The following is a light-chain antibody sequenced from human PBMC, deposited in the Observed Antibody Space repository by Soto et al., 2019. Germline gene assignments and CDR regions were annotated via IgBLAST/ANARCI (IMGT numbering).Light chain of an antibody. CDR1: SSDVGGYNY. V-gene: IGLV2-14*01. Sequence: QSALTQPASVSGSPGQSITNSCTGTSSDVGGYNYVSWYQQHPGEAPKLIICEVINRPSGVSNRFSGSKSGNTASLAISGLQAEDEADYYCSSYTSRSTLVFGTGTKVTVL. CDR2: EVI. J-gene: IGLJ1*01. CDR3: SSYTSRSTLV.